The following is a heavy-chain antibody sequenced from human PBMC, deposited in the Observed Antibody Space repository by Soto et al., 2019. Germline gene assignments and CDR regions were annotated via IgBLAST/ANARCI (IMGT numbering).Heavy chain of an antibody. Sequence: GASVKVSCKASGYTFTCYYMHWVRQAPGKGLEWMGWINPNSGGTNYAQKFQGWVTMTRDTSISTAYMELSRLRSDDTAVYYCARDLAAAGIDAFDIWGQGTMVTVS. CDR1: GYTFTCYY. CDR3: ARDLAAAGIDAFDI. CDR2: INPNSGGT. J-gene: IGHJ3*02. V-gene: IGHV1-2*04. D-gene: IGHD6-13*01.